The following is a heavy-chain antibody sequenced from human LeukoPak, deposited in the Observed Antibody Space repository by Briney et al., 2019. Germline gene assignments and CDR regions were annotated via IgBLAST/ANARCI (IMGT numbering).Heavy chain of an antibody. CDR2: IYYSGST. J-gene: IGHJ3*02. V-gene: IGHV4-59*01. D-gene: IGHD1-26*01. Sequence: SETLSLTCTVSGGSISSYYWSWIRQPPGKGLEDIGYIYYSGSTNYNPSLKSRVTISVDTSKNQFSLKLSSVTAADTAVYYCAREVVKWELPSMNRRAFDIWGQGTMVTVSS. CDR1: GGSISSYY. CDR3: AREVVKWELPSMNRRAFDI.